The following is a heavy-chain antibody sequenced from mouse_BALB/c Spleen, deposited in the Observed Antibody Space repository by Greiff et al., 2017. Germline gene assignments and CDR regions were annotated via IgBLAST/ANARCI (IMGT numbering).Heavy chain of an antibody. V-gene: IGHV1-82*01. CDR1: GYAFSSSW. CDR2: IYPGDGDT. Sequence: QVQLQQSGPELVKPGASVKISCKASGYAFSSSWMNWVKQRPGQGLEWIGRIYPGDGDTNYNGKFKGKATLTADKSSSTAYMQLSSLTSVDSAVYFCARSRESGSAMDYWGQGTSVTVSS. CDR3: ARSRESGSAMDY. J-gene: IGHJ4*01.